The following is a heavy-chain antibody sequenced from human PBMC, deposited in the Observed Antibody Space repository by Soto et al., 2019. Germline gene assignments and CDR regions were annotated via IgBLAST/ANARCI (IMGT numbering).Heavy chain of an antibody. CDR1: GGTFSSYA. J-gene: IGHJ6*02. Sequence: QVQLVQSGAEVKKPGSSVKVSCKASGGTFSSYAISWVRQAPGQGLEWMGGIIPIFGTANYAQKFQGRVTITADESTSTAYMELSSLRSEYTAVYYCARGPGEYCSGGSCYSPYYYYGMDVWGQGTTVTVSS. V-gene: IGHV1-69*12. D-gene: IGHD2-15*01. CDR2: IIPIFGTA. CDR3: ARGPGEYCSGGSCYSPYYYYGMDV.